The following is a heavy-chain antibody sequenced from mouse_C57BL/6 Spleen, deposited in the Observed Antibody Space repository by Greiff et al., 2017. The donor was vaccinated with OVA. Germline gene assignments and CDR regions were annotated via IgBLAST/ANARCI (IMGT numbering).Heavy chain of an antibody. CDR3: ARSSEDFDY. J-gene: IGHJ2*01. V-gene: IGHV1-82*01. CDR2: IYPGDGDT. Sequence: QVQLKESGPELVKPGASVKISCKASGYAFSSSWMNWVKQRPGKGLEWIGRIYPGDGDTNYNGKFKGKATLTADKSSSTAYMQLSSLTSEDSAVYFCARSSEDFDYWGQGTTLTVSS. CDR1: GYAFSSSW.